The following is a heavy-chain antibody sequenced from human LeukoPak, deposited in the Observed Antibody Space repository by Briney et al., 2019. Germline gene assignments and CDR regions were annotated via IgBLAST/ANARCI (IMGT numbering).Heavy chain of an antibody. D-gene: IGHD4-17*01. J-gene: IGHJ4*02. CDR2: IYYSGST. CDR1: GGSISSGGYY. V-gene: IGHV4-31*03. CDR3: ARHGGDYGDYFDY. Sequence: SETLSLTRTVSGGSISSGGYYWSWIRQHPGKGLEWIGYIYYSGSTYYNPSLKSRVTISVDTSKNQFSLKLSSVTAADTAVYYCARHGGDYGDYFDYWGQGTLVTVSS.